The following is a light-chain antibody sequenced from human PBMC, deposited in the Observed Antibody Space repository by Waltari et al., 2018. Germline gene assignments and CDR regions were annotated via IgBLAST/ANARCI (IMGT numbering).Light chain of an antibody. J-gene: IGLJ2*01. Sequence: SYELTPPPSLSVSPGQTARITCSGDALPMQYSFCYQQRSGQAPGLVIYKDTERPSGIPERFSGSSSGTRVTLTISGVQAQDEADYYCQSTDNSGTYVVFGGGTKLTVL. CDR2: KDT. CDR3: QSTDNSGTYVV. V-gene: IGLV3-25*03. CDR1: ALPMQY.